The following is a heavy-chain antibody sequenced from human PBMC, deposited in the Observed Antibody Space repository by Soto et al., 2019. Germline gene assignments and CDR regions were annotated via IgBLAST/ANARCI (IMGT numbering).Heavy chain of an antibody. D-gene: IGHD4-4*01. V-gene: IGHV3-73*01. CDR1: GFTFSTYA. Sequence: GSLRLSCAASGFTFSTYAMSWVRQASGKGLEWVGRVRSKTQNYATEFAASVRGRFTISRDESKKTIYLHMSGLKTEDTAVYYCTRHTVDYWGQGTPVTV. J-gene: IGHJ4*02. CDR2: VRSKTQNYAT. CDR3: TRHTVDY.